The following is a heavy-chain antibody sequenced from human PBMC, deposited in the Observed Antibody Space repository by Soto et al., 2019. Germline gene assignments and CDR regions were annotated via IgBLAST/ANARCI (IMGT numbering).Heavy chain of an antibody. Sequence: QVQLQESGPGLVKPSQTLSLTCTVSGGSISSGDYFWSWIRQPPGKGLEWIGHIFYRGNTYYNPSLKRRVTISIDTSKKQFSLKLNSMTAADAAVYYCARRGKAYTNTWDNWFDPGGQGALVTFSS. CDR2: IFYRGNT. V-gene: IGHV4-30-4*01. CDR3: ARRGKAYTNTWDNWFDP. J-gene: IGHJ5*02. CDR1: GGSISSGDYF. D-gene: IGHD6-13*01.